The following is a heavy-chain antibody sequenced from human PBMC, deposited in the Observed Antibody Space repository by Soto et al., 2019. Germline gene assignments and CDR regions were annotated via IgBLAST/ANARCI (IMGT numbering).Heavy chain of an antibody. CDR3: ARVLYDSSGCFDL. V-gene: IGHV4-31*03. D-gene: IGHD3-22*01. J-gene: IGHJ2*01. Sequence: SETLSLTCTVSGGSISSGGYYWSWIRQHPGKGLEWIGYIYYSGSTYYNPSLKSRVTISVDTSKNQFSLKLSSVTAADTAVYYCARVLYDSSGCFDLWGRGTLVTVSS. CDR1: GGSISSGGYY. CDR2: IYYSGST.